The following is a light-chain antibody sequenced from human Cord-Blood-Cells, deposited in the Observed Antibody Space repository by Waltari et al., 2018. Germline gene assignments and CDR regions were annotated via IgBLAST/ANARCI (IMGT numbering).Light chain of an antibody. CDR2: LGS. Sequence: DIVMPQSPLSLPVTPGEQASISCRSSQSLLHSNGYNYLDWYLQKPGQSPQLLIYLGSNRASGVPGRFSGSGSGTDFTLKISRVEAEDVGVYYCMQALQTPLTFGPGTKVDIK. J-gene: IGKJ3*01. CDR3: MQALQTPLT. CDR1: QSLLHSNGYNY. V-gene: IGKV2-28*01.